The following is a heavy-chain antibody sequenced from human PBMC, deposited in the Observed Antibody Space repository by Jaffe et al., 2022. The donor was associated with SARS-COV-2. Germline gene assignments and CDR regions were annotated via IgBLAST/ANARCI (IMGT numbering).Heavy chain of an antibody. V-gene: IGHV4-4*07. CDR1: GGSISSYY. D-gene: IGHD2-2*01. J-gene: IGHJ6*02. CDR2: IYTSGST. CDR3: ARDPPPTYCSSTSCYPRAFYGMDV. Sequence: QVQLQESGPGLVKPSETLSLTCTVSGGSISSYYWSWIRQPAGKGLEWIGRIYTSGSTNYNPSLKSRVTMSVDTSKNQFSLKLSSVTAADTAVYYCARDPPPTYCSSTSCYPRAFYGMDVWGQGTTVTVSS.